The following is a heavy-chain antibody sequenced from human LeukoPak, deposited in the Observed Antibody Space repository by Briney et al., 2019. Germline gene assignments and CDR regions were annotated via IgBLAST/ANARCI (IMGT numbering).Heavy chain of an antibody. J-gene: IGHJ4*02. V-gene: IGHV4-39*07. CDR2: IDYSGST. CDR1: GGSISSSSYY. Sequence: PSETLSLTCTVSGGSISSSSYYWGWLRQPPGKGLEWIGSIDYSGSTYYNPSLKSRVTISVDTSKNQFSLKLSSVAAADTAVYYCARGRDCSSTSCYELAAVPRAPSSPYYFDYWGQGTLVTVSS. D-gene: IGHD2-2*01. CDR3: ARGRDCSSTSCYELAAVPRAPSSPYYFDY.